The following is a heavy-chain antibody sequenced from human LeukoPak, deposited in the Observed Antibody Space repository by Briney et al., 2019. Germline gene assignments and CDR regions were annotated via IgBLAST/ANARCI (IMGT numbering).Heavy chain of an antibody. D-gene: IGHD5-24*01. Sequence: GGSLRLSCAASGFTFSNANMNWVRQAPLEGLEWVGLIKRITDGGTTDYAAPVKGRFTISRDDSKSILYLQMNSLKTEDTAVYYCTTRRRRDGLTGDGYWGQGTLVTVSS. CDR1: GFTFSNAN. CDR2: IKRITDGGTT. CDR3: TTRRRRDGLTGDGY. J-gene: IGHJ4*02. V-gene: IGHV3-15*01.